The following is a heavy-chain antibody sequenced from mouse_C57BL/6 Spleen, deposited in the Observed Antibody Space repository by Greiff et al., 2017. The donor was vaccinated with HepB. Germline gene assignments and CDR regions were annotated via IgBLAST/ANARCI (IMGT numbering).Heavy chain of an antibody. CDR2: IYPGNSDT. D-gene: IGHD2-3*01. CDR3: TRFGLLLYYYAMDY. J-gene: IGHJ4*01. Sequence: EVQGVESGTVLARPGASVKMSCKTSGYTFTSYWMHWVKQRPGQGLEWIGAIYPGNSDTSYNQKFKGKAKLTAVTSASTAYMELSSLTNEDSAVYYCTRFGLLLYYYAMDYWGQGTSVTVSS. V-gene: IGHV1-5*01. CDR1: GYTFTSYW.